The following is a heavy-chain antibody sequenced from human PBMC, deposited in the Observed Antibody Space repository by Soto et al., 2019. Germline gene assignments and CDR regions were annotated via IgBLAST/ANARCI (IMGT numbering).Heavy chain of an antibody. CDR1: GGSISSGGYY. CDR3: ARDWADNEKSYYYYGMDV. V-gene: IGHV4-31*03. D-gene: IGHD1-1*01. J-gene: IGHJ6*02. Sequence: SETLSLTCTVSGGSISSGGYYWSWIRQHPGKGLEWIGYIYYSGSTYYNPSLKSRVTISVDTSKNQFSLKLSSVTAADTAVYYCARDWADNEKSYYYYGMDVWGQGTTVTVSS. CDR2: IYYSGST.